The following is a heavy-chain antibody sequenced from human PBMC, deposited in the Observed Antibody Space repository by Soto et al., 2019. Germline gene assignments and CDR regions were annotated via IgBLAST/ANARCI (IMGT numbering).Heavy chain of an antibody. V-gene: IGHV4-59*01. CDR3: ARDGRYSGYSDY. J-gene: IGHJ4*02. Sequence: LSETLSLTCTVSGGSISSYYWSWIRQPPGKGLEWIGYIYYSGSTNYNPSLKSRVTISVDTSKNQFSLKLSSVTAADTAVYYCARDGRYSGYSDYWGQGTLVTVSS. CDR2: IYYSGST. D-gene: IGHD5-12*01. CDR1: GGSISSYY.